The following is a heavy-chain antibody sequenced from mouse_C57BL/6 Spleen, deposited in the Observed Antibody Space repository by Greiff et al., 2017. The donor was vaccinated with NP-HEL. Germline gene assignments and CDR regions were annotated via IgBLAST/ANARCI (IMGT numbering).Heavy chain of an antibody. D-gene: IGHD2-1*01. CDR3: TRSGNYRAMDY. CDR2: IDPETGGT. Sequence: VQLVESGAELVRPGASVTLSCKASGYTFTDYEMHWVKQTPVHGLEWIGAIDPETGGTAYNQKFKGKAILTADKSSSTAYMELRSLTSEDSAVYYCTRSGNYRAMDYWGQGTSVTVSS. CDR1: GYTFTDYE. V-gene: IGHV1-15*01. J-gene: IGHJ4*01.